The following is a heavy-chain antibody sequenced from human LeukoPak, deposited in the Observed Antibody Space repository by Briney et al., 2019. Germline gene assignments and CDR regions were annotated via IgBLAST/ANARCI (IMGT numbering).Heavy chain of an antibody. J-gene: IGHJ4*02. V-gene: IGHV3-7*05. CDR1: GFNFISYR. Sequence: GGTLRLSCAASGFNFISYRMSWVRQAPGKGLEWVGNIKQDGSERYYVDSVKGRFTISRDNAKNSLYLQMNSLSAEDTAVYYCAILFATPYYFDYWGQGTLVTVSS. CDR3: AILFATPYYFDY. CDR2: IKQDGSER. D-gene: IGHD1-26*01.